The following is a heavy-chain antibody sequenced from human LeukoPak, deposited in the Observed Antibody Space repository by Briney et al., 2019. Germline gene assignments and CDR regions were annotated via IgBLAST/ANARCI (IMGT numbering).Heavy chain of an antibody. CDR3: ARHARSIVVVVAASSPFDY. V-gene: IGHV4-39*01. D-gene: IGHD2-15*01. J-gene: IGHJ4*02. CDR2: IYYSGST. CDR1: GGSISSSSYY. Sequence: SETLSLTCTVSGGSISSSSYYWGWIRQPPGKGLEWIGSIYYSGSTYYNPPLKSRVTISVDTSKNQFSLKLSSVTAADTAVYYCARHARSIVVVVAASSPFDYWGQGTLVTVSS.